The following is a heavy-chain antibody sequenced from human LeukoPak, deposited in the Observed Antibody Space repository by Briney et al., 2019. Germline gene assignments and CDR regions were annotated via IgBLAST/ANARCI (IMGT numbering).Heavy chain of an antibody. CDR1: GFTFSSNY. CDR2: IYSGGST. Sequence: GGSLRLSCAVSGFTFSSNYMSWVRQAPGKGLEWVSVIYSGGSTYYADSVKGRFTISRDNSKNTLYPQMNSLRAEDTAVYYCAKDAETSSGWWFYFDCWGQGTLVTVSS. J-gene: IGHJ4*02. V-gene: IGHV3-53*01. CDR3: AKDAETSSGWWFYFDC. D-gene: IGHD6-19*01.